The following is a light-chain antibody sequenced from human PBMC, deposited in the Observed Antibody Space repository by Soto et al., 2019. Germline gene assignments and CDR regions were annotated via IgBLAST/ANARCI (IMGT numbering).Light chain of an antibody. Sequence: QSALTQPRSVSGSPGQPVTLSCTGTSSDIGGYNYVSWYQQHPGKAPKLMIYDVSKRPSGVPDRFSGSKSDNTASLTISGLQAEDEGDYYCCSYAGSYAWVCGGGTKLTVL. CDR1: SSDIGGYNY. V-gene: IGLV2-11*01. CDR3: CSYAGSYAWV. J-gene: IGLJ3*02. CDR2: DVS.